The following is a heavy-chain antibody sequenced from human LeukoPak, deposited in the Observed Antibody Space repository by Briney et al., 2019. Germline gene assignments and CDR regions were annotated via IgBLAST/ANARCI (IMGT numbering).Heavy chain of an antibody. CDR3: ARAEMFWSGYYQFDY. V-gene: IGHV1-69*13. CDR1: GLTFSSYA. D-gene: IGHD3-3*01. CDR2: IIPIFGTA. Sequence: ASVKVSCKASGLTFSSYAISWVRQAPGQGLEWMGGIIPIFGTANYAQKFQGRVTITADESTSTAYMELSSLRSEDTAVYYCARAEMFWSGYYQFDYWGQGTLVTVSS. J-gene: IGHJ4*02.